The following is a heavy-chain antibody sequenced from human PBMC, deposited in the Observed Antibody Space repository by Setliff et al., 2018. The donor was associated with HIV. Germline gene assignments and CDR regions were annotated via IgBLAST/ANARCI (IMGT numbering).Heavy chain of an antibody. V-gene: IGHV4-39*01. CDR2: IFYSGNT. CDR3: ARPQYPGYYFDY. D-gene: IGHD2-2*01. CDR1: GGSISSGSYY. J-gene: IGHJ4*02. Sequence: SETLSLTCTVSGGSISSGSYYWSWIRQPAGKGLEWIGHIFYSGNTYYKPSLKSRVTISVDTSKNQFSLKLSSVTAADTAVYYCARPQYPGYYFDYWGQGTLVTVSS.